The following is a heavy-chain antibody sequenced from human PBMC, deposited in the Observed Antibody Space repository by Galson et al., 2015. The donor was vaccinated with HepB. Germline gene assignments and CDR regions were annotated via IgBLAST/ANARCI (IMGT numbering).Heavy chain of an antibody. Sequence: SLRLSCAASGFTFSSYGMHWVRQAPGKGLEWVAVVSYDGTDRYYADSVKGRFTISRDNSKNTLYLQMNSLRADDTAVYYCAINPSTLLTPDDYWGQGTLVTVSS. D-gene: IGHD3-10*01. V-gene: IGHV3-30*03. CDR1: GFTFSSYG. CDR3: AINPSTLLTPDDY. J-gene: IGHJ4*02. CDR2: VSYDGTDR.